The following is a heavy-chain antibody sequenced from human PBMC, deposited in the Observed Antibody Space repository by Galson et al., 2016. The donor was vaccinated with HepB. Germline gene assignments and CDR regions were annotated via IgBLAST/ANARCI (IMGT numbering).Heavy chain of an antibody. CDR1: GFIFGNYA. D-gene: IGHD6-19*01. CDR2: ISGSGDST. V-gene: IGHV3-23*01. Sequence: SLRLSCAASGFIFGNYAMTWVRQAPGEGLEWVSVISGSGDSTYYADSVKGRFTVSRDNFKSTLSLQMNSLRAEDTAVYYCVKTQGYSTGWYGMDVGGQGTTVTVSS. J-gene: IGHJ6*02. CDR3: VKTQGYSTGWYGMDV.